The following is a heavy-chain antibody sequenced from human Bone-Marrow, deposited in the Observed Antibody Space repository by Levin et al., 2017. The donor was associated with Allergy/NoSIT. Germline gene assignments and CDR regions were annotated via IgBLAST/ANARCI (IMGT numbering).Heavy chain of an antibody. Sequence: SVKVSCKASGDSFRNSGISWVRLAPGQGLEWMGGITPLYGTPKYAQKFQDRLSITADISTKTAYLELSSLRYDDTALYYCARVRHSGPPDLYFYGLDVWGQGTTVSVSS. CDR3: ARVRHSGPPDLYFYGLDV. J-gene: IGHJ6*02. CDR2: ITPLYGTP. D-gene: IGHD6-19*01. V-gene: IGHV1-69*06. CDR1: GDSFRNSG.